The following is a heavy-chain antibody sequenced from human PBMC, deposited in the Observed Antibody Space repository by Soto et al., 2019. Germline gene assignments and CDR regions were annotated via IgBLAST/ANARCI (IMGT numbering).Heavy chain of an antibody. CDR3: ARGGPVQLWAFDY. V-gene: IGHV4-59*01. J-gene: IGHJ4*02. D-gene: IGHD5-18*01. CDR2: VSYSGSP. CDR1: GASISSYF. Sequence: LSLTCTVSGASISSYFWSWIRQPPGRGLEWVAYVSYSGSPHYNPSLQSRVTVSVDTSKSQFSLEVTSLTAADTAVYYCARGGPVQLWAFDYWGQGSLVTVSS.